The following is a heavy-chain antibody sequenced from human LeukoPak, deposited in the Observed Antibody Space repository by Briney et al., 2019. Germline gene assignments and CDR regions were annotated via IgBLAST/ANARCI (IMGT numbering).Heavy chain of an antibody. CDR2: INPNSGGT. Sequence: VASVKVSCKASGYTFSGNYIQWVRQAPGQGLEWMGWINPNSGGTNYAQSFQGRVTMTRDTSISTAYMELSRLTSDDTAVYYCARDHCVTAGCYEDYYYGLDVWGQGTTVTVSS. CDR3: ARDHCVTAGCYEDYYYGLDV. J-gene: IGHJ6*02. V-gene: IGHV1-2*02. D-gene: IGHD2-2*01. CDR1: GYTFSGNY.